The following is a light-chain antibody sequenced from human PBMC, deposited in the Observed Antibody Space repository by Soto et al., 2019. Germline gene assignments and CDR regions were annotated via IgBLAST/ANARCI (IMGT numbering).Light chain of an antibody. Sequence: DIQMTQSPSTLSASVGDRVTITCQASQSINTNLAWYQQKPGKAPNLLIYKASSLQTGVQARFSGSGSGTEFSLTISRLQPDDFASYYCQQYKDYPITFGQGTRLEI. CDR3: QQYKDYPIT. CDR1: QSINTN. CDR2: KAS. V-gene: IGKV1-5*03. J-gene: IGKJ5*01.